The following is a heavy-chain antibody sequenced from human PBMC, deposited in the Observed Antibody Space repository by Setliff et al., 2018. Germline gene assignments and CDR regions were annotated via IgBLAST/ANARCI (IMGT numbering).Heavy chain of an antibody. V-gene: IGHV1-46*01. CDR3: GREFSGGWFDY. CDR1: GYTFTTYY. J-gene: IGHJ4*02. Sequence: ASVKVSCKASGYTFTTYYMHWVRQAPGQGLEWMGIIIPSGGSTNYEQRFQDRVTMTRDTSTNTVYMELSSLRSEDTAVYYCGREFSGGWFDYWGQGTLVTVSS. CDR2: IIPSGGST. D-gene: IGHD6-19*01.